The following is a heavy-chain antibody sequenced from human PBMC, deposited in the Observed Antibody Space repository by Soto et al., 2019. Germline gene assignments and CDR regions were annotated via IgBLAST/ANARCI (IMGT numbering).Heavy chain of an antibody. CDR1: GASVTGGIYY. CDR2: ISSGGST. V-gene: IGHV4-61*01. D-gene: IGHD3-22*01. CDR3: AREDAGYYHDNSGYKNWFDP. J-gene: IGHJ5*02. Sequence: SETLSLTCTVSGASVTGGIYYWSWIRQPPGNGLEWIGYISSGGSTNYNPSLESRVTISLDTSKNQFSLRLSSVTAAGTAVYYCAREDAGYYHDNSGYKNWFDPWGQGTLVTVST.